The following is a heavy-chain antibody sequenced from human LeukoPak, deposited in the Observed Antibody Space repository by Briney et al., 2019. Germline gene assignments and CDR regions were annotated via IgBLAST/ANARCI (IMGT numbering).Heavy chain of an antibody. J-gene: IGHJ3*02. V-gene: IGHV4-59*01. D-gene: IGHD1-14*01. CDR1: GDSINSYY. CDR3: ARLTKRNDPFAI. Sequence: SETLSLTCSVSGDSINSYYWGWIRQPPGKGLEWIWYIYYSGSTNYNPSLKSRLTISVDTSKNQFSLKLSSVTAADTAVYYCARLTKRNDPFAIWGQGTMVTVSS. CDR2: IYYSGST.